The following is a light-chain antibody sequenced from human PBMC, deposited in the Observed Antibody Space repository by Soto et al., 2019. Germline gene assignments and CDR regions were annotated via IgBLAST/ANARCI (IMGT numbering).Light chain of an antibody. CDR1: SSDVGSYNL. V-gene: IGLV2-23*01. CDR3: CSYAGSFNYV. Sequence: QSALTQPASVSGSPGQSITISCTGTSSDVGSYNLVSWYQQHPGKAPKLMIYEGSKRPSGVSNRFSGSKSGNTASLTISGLQAEDEADYYCCSYAGSFNYVFGTGTQVTVL. CDR2: EGS. J-gene: IGLJ1*01.